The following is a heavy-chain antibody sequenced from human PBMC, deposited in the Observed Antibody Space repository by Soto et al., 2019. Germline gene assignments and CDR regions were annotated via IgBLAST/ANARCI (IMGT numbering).Heavy chain of an antibody. CDR2: ISYDGSNK. Sequence: GGSLRLSCAASGFTFSSYAMHWVRQAPGKGLEWVAVISYDGSNKYYADSVKGRFTISRDNSKNTLYLQMNSLRAEDTAVYYCARGGIVVVTLAFDIWGQGTMVTVSS. V-gene: IGHV3-30-3*01. D-gene: IGHD3-22*01. CDR3: ARGGIVVVTLAFDI. CDR1: GFTFSSYA. J-gene: IGHJ3*02.